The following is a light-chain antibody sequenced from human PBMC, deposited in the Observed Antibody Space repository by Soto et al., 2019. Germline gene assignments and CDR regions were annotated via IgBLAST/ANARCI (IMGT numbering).Light chain of an antibody. Sequence: AIRLTQSPSSLTASTGDRVTITCRASQSVSTYLAWYQQKSGKAPKLLVYAASTLQSGVPSRFSGSGSGTEFTLTISSLQPEDVATYYCLQLNTYPWTFGQGTKVDIK. CDR1: QSVSTY. CDR3: LQLNTYPWT. J-gene: IGKJ1*01. CDR2: AAS. V-gene: IGKV1-8*01.